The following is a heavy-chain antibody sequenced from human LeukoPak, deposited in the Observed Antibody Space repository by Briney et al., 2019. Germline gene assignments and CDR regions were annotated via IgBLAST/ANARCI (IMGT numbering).Heavy chain of an antibody. CDR2: INPNSGGT. CDR3: ARDGTARRYYYYYYMDV. Sequence: ASVKVSCKASGYTFTGYYTHWVRQAPGQGLEWMGWINPNSGGTNYAQKFQGRVTMTRDTSISTAYMELSRLRSDDTAVYYCARDGTARRYYYYYYMDVWGKGTTVTVSS. V-gene: IGHV1-2*02. CDR1: GYTFTGYY. D-gene: IGHD6-6*01. J-gene: IGHJ6*03.